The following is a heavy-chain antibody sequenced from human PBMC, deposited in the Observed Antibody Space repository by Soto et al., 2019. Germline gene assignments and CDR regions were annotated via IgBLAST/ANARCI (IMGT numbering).Heavy chain of an antibody. CDR2: IRSKPNTGAT. V-gene: IGHV3-73*01. CDR3: TRHVDCSGGSCYSGYYYYMDV. J-gene: IGHJ6*03. Sequence: ESGGGLVQPGGSLKLSCAASGFTFSDSAMHWVRQASGKGLEWVGRIRSKPNTGATAYAASVKGRFTISRDDSKNTAYLQMNSLKTEDTAVYYCTRHVDCSGGSCYSGYYYYMDVWGKGTTVIVSS. D-gene: IGHD2-15*01. CDR1: GFTFSDSA.